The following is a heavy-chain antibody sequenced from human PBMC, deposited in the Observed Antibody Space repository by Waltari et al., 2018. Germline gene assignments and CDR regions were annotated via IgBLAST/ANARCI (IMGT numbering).Heavy chain of an antibody. CDR2: INPNSGGT. Sequence: QVQLVQSGAEVKKPGASVKVSCKASGYTCTGYYMHWVRQAPGQGLEWMGRINPNSGGTNYAQKCQGRVTMTRDTSISTAYMELSRLRSDDTAVYYCALLGQWLRTFDPWGQGTLVTVSS. J-gene: IGHJ5*02. D-gene: IGHD5-12*01. V-gene: IGHV1-2*06. CDR1: GYTCTGYY. CDR3: ALLGQWLRTFDP.